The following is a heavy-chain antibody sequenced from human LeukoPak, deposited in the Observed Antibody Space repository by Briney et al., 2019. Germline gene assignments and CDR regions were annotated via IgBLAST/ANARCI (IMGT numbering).Heavy chain of an antibody. D-gene: IGHD2-8*01. CDR2: ISPDGTGT. CDR3: ARNGPFDY. J-gene: IGHJ4*02. CDR1: GFPFSKYW. Sequence: GGSLRLSCAASGFPFSKYWMHWVRQAPGKGLVWVSRISPDGTGTNYADSVMGRFTISRDNAKNTVYLQMNSLTAEDTAVYYCARNGPFDYWGQGSLVTVSS. V-gene: IGHV3-74*01.